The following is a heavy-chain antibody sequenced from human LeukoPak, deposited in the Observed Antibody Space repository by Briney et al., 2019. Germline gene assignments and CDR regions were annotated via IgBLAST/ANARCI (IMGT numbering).Heavy chain of an antibody. D-gene: IGHD5-12*01. J-gene: IGHJ5*02. CDR2: INPNSGGT. Sequence: ASVQVSCKASGCTFPRYYMHCLRPARGHGRAWMGCINPNSGGTNYAQKFQGRVTMTRDTSISTAYMELSRLRSDDTAVYYCARDRGSGYVWNWFDPWGQGTLVTVSS. CDR1: GCTFPRYY. CDR3: ARDRGSGYVWNWFDP. V-gene: IGHV1-2*02.